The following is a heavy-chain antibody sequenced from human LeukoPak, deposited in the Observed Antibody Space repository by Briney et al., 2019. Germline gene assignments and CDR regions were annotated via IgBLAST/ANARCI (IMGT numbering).Heavy chain of an antibody. V-gene: IGHV4-59*01. J-gene: IGHJ5*02. CDR1: GGSISSYY. D-gene: IGHD3-10*01. Sequence: SETLSLTCTVSGGSISSYYWSWIRQPPGKGLEWIGYIYYSGSTNYNPSLKSRVTISVDTSKNQFSLKLSSVTAADTAVYYCARELYYYGSGSYSTYNWFDPWGQGALVTVSS. CDR2: IYYSGST. CDR3: ARELYYYGSGSYSTYNWFDP.